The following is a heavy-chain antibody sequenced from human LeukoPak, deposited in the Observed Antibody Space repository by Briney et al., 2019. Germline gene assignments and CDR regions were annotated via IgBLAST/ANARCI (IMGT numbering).Heavy chain of an antibody. J-gene: IGHJ4*02. CDR2: IYYSGST. D-gene: IGHD3-22*01. CDR3: ARGDYYDSSGYLDY. Sequence: SETLSLTCTVSGGSISSSSYYWGWIRQPPGKGLEWIGSIYYSGSTYYNPSLKSRVTMSVDTSKNQFSLKLSSVTAADTAVYYCARGDYYDSSGYLDYWGQGTLVTVSS. CDR1: GGSISSSSYY. V-gene: IGHV4-39*07.